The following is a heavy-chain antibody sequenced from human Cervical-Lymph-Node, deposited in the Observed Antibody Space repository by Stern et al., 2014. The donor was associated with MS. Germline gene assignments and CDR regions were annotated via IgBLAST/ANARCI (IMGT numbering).Heavy chain of an antibody. CDR1: GFTFSSYT. V-gene: IGHV3-21*01. Sequence: EVQLVESGGGLVKPGGSLRLSCAASGFTFSSYTMNWVRQAPGKGLEWVSSINTKSTYIYYADSVKGRFTVSRDNAKNSLYLQMSSLRGDDTAVYYCANGSPLHYGGQGTLVTVSS. CDR3: ANGSPLHY. J-gene: IGHJ4*02. D-gene: IGHD1-26*01. CDR2: INTKSTYI.